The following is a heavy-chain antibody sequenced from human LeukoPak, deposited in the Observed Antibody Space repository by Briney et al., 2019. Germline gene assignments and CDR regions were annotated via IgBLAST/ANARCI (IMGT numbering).Heavy chain of an antibody. CDR1: GGSFSNYD. J-gene: IGHJ5*01. D-gene: IGHD3-3*01. V-gene: IGHV4-34*01. Sequence: ETLSLTCAVYGGSFSNYDWTWIRQPPGKGLEWIGEIHHSGRTNYNPSLKSRITISADTSKKQFSLRLSSVTAGDTAVYYCARGRSRVTIFGVALNWLDSWGQGNLVTVSS. CDR3: ARGRSRVTIFGVALNWLDS. CDR2: IHHSGRT.